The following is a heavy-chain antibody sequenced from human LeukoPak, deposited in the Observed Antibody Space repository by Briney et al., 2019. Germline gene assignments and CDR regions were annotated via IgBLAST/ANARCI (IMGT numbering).Heavy chain of an antibody. D-gene: IGHD2-2*01. CDR1: GFTFNNVW. CDR2: VNSKTDGGTT. J-gene: IGHJ4*02. V-gene: IGHV3-15*01. Sequence: GVCLRLSCAASGFTFNNVWMSWVPQAPGKGWEGVGRVNSKTDGGTTNYAAPVKGRSTISRDDSKNTLYLQMDSLKTDDTAVYYCWAAAYDYWGQGTLVTVSS. CDR3: WAAAYDY.